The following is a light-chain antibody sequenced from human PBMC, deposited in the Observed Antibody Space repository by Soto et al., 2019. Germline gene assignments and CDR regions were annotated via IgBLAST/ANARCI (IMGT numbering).Light chain of an antibody. Sequence: QSALTQPASVSGSPGQSITLSCTRTSSGVENYNLVSWYQHHPGKAPKLMIYEGSQRPSGVSDRFSGSQSGNTASLTISGLQAEDEADYHCSSYAGAVVFGGGTKLTVL. CDR1: SSGVENYNL. CDR2: EGS. V-gene: IGLV2-23*01. CDR3: SSYAGAVV. J-gene: IGLJ2*01.